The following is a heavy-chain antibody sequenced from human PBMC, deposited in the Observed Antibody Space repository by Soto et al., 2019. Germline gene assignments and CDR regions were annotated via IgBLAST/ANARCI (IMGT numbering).Heavy chain of an antibody. D-gene: IGHD3-9*01. Sequence: SETLSLTCSVSGGSISSGGFHWGWIRQHPGKGLEWIGYIYYSGSTSYNPSLKSRVTISMDTSESQFSLNLNSVTAADTAVYYCARIKNYDILTGYYNAFYFDYWGQGTLVTVSS. CDR2: IYYSGST. CDR3: ARIKNYDILTGYYNAFYFDY. CDR1: GGSISSGGFH. V-gene: IGHV4-31*03. J-gene: IGHJ4*02.